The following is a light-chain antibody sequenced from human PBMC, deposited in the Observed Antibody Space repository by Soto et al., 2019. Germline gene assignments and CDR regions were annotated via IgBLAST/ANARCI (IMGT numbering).Light chain of an antibody. Sequence: QSALTQPPSASGSPGQSVTISCTGTSSDVGAYNYVSWYQQYPGKAPKLMIYEVSKRPSGVPDRFSGSKSGNTASLTVSGLQAEDEADYYFTSYVGSDIWVFGGGTKLTVL. CDR3: TSYVGSDIWV. J-gene: IGLJ3*02. CDR1: SSDVGAYNY. CDR2: EVS. V-gene: IGLV2-8*01.